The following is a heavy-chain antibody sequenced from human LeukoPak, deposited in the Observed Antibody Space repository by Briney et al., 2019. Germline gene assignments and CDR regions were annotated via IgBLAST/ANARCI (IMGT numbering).Heavy chain of an antibody. CDR3: AKDDESYDFWSGSSIDY. J-gene: IGHJ4*02. D-gene: IGHD3-3*01. CDR2: ISGSGGST. V-gene: IGHV3-23*01. CDR1: GFTFSSYA. Sequence: GGSLRLSCAASGFTFSSYAMSWVRQAPGKGLEWVSAISGSGGSTYYADSVKGRLTISRDNSKNTLYLQMNSLRAEDTAVYYCAKDDESYDFWSGSSIDYWGQGTLVTVSS.